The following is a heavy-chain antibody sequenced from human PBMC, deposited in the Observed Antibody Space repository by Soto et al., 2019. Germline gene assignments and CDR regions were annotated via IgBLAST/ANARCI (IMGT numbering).Heavy chain of an antibody. CDR1: GFTFSSYW. D-gene: IGHD3-3*01. Sequence: EEQLVESGGGLVQPGGSLRLSCAASGFTFSSYWMSWVRQAPGKGLEWVANIKEDGSDMYYVDSVKGRFTISRDNAKNSLYLQMNSLRAEDTAVYYCATEVWVYYDFWGGYSDYWGQGTLVTVSS. CDR2: IKEDGSDM. J-gene: IGHJ4*02. CDR3: ATEVWVYYDFWGGYSDY. V-gene: IGHV3-7*01.